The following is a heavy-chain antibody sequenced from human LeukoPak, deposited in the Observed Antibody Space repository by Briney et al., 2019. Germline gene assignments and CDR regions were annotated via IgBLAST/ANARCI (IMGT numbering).Heavy chain of an antibody. V-gene: IGHV3-74*01. CDR2: INRDGGLT. CDR3: AREEHRLAEAGTSAFDL. D-gene: IGHD6-13*01. CDR1: GFNFNDYA. Sequence: GRSLRLSCAASGFNFNDYAMHWVRQAPGKGLAWVSHINRDGGLTNYADSVKGRFTISRDNARNTVYLQMSSLRVEDTAIYFCAREEHRLAEAGTSAFDLGGQGTLVTVSP. J-gene: IGHJ3*01.